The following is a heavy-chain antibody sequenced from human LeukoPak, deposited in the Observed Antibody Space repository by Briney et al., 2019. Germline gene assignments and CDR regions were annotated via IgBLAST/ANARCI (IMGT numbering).Heavy chain of an antibody. D-gene: IGHD3-10*01. CDR2: ISGSGGTT. J-gene: IGHJ4*02. Sequence: GGSLRLSCAASGFTFSSYAMNWVRQAPGKGLEWVSVISGSGGTTYYADSVKGRFTISRDNSENTLYLQMNSLRAEDTAVYYCAKGAVAASGSYYNSHIDYWGQGTLVTVSS. V-gene: IGHV3-23*01. CDR3: AKGAVAASGSYYNSHIDY. CDR1: GFTFSSYA.